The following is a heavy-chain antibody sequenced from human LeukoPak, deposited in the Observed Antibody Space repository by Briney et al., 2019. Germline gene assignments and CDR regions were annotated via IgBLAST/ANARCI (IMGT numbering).Heavy chain of an antibody. V-gene: IGHV1-24*01. J-gene: IGHJ5*02. Sequence: ASVKVSCKVSGYTLTELSMHWVRQAPGKGLERMGGFDPEDGETIYAQKFQGRVTMTEDTSTDTAYMELSSLRSEDTAVYYCATVNCSSTSCYIGDWFDPWGQGTLVTVSS. CDR1: GYTLTELS. D-gene: IGHD2-2*02. CDR3: ATVNCSSTSCYIGDWFDP. CDR2: FDPEDGET.